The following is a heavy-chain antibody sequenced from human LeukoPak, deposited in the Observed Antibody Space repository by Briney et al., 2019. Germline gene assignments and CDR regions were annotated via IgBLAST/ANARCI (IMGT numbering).Heavy chain of an antibody. V-gene: IGHV3-66*01. J-gene: IGHJ4*02. D-gene: IGHD3-10*01. CDR2: IYSGGST. CDR3: AREMVRGGVDY. CDR1: GFTFSSYA. Sequence: PGGSLRLSCAASGFTFSSYAMSWVRQAPGKGLEWASVIYSGGSTYYADSVKGRFTISRDNSKNTLYLQMNSLRAEDTAVYYCAREMVRGGVDYWGQGTLVTVSS.